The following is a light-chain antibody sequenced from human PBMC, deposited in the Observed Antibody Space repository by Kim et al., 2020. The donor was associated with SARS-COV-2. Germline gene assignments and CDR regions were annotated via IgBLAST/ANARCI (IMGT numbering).Light chain of an antibody. CDR3: AAWDDSLSAYV. J-gene: IGLJ1*01. CDR2: RGS. Sequence: QSVLTQPPSASGTPGQRVTISCSGGSSNLGRNYVYWYQHVPGAAPKLLIYRGSNRPSGVPDRFAGSKSDNSASLVISGLWSEDEADYYCAAWDDSLSAYVFGTGTKVTVL. V-gene: IGLV1-47*03. CDR1: SSNLGRNY.